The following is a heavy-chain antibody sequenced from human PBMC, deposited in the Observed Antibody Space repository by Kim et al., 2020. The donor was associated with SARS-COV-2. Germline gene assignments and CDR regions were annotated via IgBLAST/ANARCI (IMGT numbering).Heavy chain of an antibody. Sequence: ETLSLTCTVSGGSVSSGSYFWSWIRQPPGKGLEWIGYIYYSGNTNSNPSLKSRVTMSIDTSKNQFSLKLRSVTAADTALYYCARAPNDFWSGYPYYFDYWGQGTLVTVSS. CDR3: ARAPNDFWSGYPYYFDY. J-gene: IGHJ4*02. V-gene: IGHV4-61*01. CDR1: GGSVSSGSYF. D-gene: IGHD3-3*01. CDR2: IYYSGNT.